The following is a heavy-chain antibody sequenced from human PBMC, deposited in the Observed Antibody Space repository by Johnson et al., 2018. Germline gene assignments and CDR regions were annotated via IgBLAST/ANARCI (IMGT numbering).Heavy chain of an antibody. Sequence: QVQLVESGAEVKKPGSSVKVSCKASGGTFRNYAINWVRQAPGQGLKWMGGIIPIFATTNYAQNFQGRVTITADESTSTAYMELSSLRSEDTAVYYCARGGGRGPFYGMDVWGQGTTVTVSS. CDR3: ARGGGRGPFYGMDV. CDR1: GGTFRNYA. D-gene: IGHD5-24*01. V-gene: IGHV1-69*01. CDR2: IIPIFATT. J-gene: IGHJ6*02.